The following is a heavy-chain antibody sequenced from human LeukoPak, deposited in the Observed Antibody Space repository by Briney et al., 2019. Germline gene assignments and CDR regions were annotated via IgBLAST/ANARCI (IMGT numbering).Heavy chain of an antibody. CDR2: ISSSSSYI. V-gene: IGHV3-21*01. D-gene: IGHD1-7*01. CDR3: ARAPWRDELELRYLNWFDP. J-gene: IGHJ5*02. CDR1: GFTFSSYS. Sequence: PGGSLRLSCAASGFTFSSYSMNWVRQAPGKGLEWVSSISSSSSYIYYADSVKGRFTISRDNAKNSLYLQMNSLRAEDTAVYYCARAPWRDELELRYLNWFDPWGQGTLVTVSS.